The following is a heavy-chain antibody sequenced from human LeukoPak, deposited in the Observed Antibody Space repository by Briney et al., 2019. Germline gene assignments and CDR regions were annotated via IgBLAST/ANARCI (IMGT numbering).Heavy chain of an antibody. V-gene: IGHV4-59*02. J-gene: IGHJ4*02. Sequence: SETLSLTCTISGGSVSDYYWSWIRQPPGKGLEWIGYIYYSGSTNYNPSLKSRVTISVDTSKNQFSLKLSSVTAVDTAVYYCAIAAAGTVVPRVDYWGQGTLVTVSS. CDR2: IYYSGST. D-gene: IGHD6-13*01. CDR1: GGSVSDYY. CDR3: AIAAAGTVVPRVDY.